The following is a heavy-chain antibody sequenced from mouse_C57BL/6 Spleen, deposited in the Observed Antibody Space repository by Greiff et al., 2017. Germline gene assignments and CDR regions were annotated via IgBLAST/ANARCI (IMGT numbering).Heavy chain of an antibody. CDR1: GYTFTSYD. CDR2: IYPRDGST. CDR3: AREDDGYYPWFAY. D-gene: IGHD2-3*01. Sequence: QVQLQQSGPELVKPGASVKLSCKASGYTFTSYDINWVKQRPGQGLEWIGWIYPRDGSTKYNEKFKGKATLTVDTSSSTAYMELHSLTSEDSAVFFCAREDDGYYPWFAYWGQGTLVTVSA. V-gene: IGHV1-85*01. J-gene: IGHJ3*01.